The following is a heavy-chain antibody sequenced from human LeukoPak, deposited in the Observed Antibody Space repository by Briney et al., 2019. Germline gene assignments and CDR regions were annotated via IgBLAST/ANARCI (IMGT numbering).Heavy chain of an antibody. Sequence: GSLRLSCAASGFTFSNYNMNWVRQAPGKGLEWVSSISSSSSYIYYADSVKGRFTISRDNAKNSLYLQMNSLRAEDTAVYYCARAGGVPITGSGYPNWFDPWGQGTLVTVSS. D-gene: IGHD3-22*01. J-gene: IGHJ5*02. CDR3: ARAGGVPITGSGYPNWFDP. V-gene: IGHV3-21*01. CDR2: ISSSSSYI. CDR1: GFTFSNYN.